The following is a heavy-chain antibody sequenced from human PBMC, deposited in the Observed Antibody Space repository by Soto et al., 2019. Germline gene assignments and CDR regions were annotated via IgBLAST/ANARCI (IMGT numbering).Heavy chain of an antibody. J-gene: IGHJ4*02. V-gene: IGHV4-59*08. CDR3: ARHRYSYGSYYFDY. Sequence: SETLSLTCAFYGGSFSGYYWSLIRQPPGKGLEWIGYIYYSGSTNYNPSLKSRVTISVDTSKNQFSLKLSSVTAADTAVYYCARHRYSYGSYYFDYWGQGTLVTVSS. CDR2: IYYSGST. CDR1: GGSFSGYY. D-gene: IGHD5-18*01.